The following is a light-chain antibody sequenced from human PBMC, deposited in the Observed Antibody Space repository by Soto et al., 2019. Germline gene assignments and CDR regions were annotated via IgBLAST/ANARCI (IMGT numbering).Light chain of an antibody. CDR2: SND. Sequence: QAVVTQPPSASGTPGQTITISCSGSSSNIGSKTVNWYQQLPGAAPKLLIYSNDQRPSGVPDRFSGSKSGTSASLAITGLQSEDEADYYCASWDDSLIGVVFGGGTKLTVL. J-gene: IGLJ3*02. V-gene: IGLV1-44*01. CDR3: ASWDDSLIGVV. CDR1: SSNIGSKT.